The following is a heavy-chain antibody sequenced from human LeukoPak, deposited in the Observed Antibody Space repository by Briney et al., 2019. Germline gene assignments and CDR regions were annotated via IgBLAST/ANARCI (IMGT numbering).Heavy chain of an antibody. D-gene: IGHD1-14*01. CDR1: GFTFSNYA. CDR2: ISVSGGST. CDR3: AKARDEGILGTTFDY. Sequence: GGSLRLSCAASGFTFSNYAMSWVRQAPGKGLEWVSVISVSGGSTYYAGSVKGRFTISRDNSKSTLYLQMNSLRAEDTAVYYCAKARDEGILGTTFDYWGQGTLVTVSS. J-gene: IGHJ4*02. V-gene: IGHV3-23*01.